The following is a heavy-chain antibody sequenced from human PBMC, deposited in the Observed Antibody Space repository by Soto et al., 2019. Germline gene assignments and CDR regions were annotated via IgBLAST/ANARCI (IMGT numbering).Heavy chain of an antibody. Sequence: QVQLVQSGAEVKKPGASVKVSCKASGYTFTSYGISWVRQAPGQGLEWMGWISAYNGNTNYAQKLQGRLTMTTDTPTPAASKELRSPKSGDTAVYYCARVLGQQLAFPFGGYWGQGTLVTVSS. V-gene: IGHV1-18*01. CDR1: GYTFTSYG. CDR2: ISAYNGNT. CDR3: ARVLGQQLAFPFGGY. D-gene: IGHD6-13*01. J-gene: IGHJ4*02.